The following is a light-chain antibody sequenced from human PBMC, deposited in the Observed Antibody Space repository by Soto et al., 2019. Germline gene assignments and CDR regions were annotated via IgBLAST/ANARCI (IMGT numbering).Light chain of an antibody. CDR1: SSNIETNL. CDR2: NND. Sequence: QSVLTQPPSASGTPGQRGTISCSGSSSNIETNLVHWYQHLPGASPRLLIYNNDQRPSGGPDRFSASKAGTSASLAISGLRSEDEADYYCTATDDRLTGPVFGGGTKLTVL. CDR3: TATDDRLTGPV. J-gene: IGLJ2*01. V-gene: IGLV1-47*02.